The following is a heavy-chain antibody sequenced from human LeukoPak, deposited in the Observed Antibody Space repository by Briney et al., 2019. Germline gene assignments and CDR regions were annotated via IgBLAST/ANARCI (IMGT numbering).Heavy chain of an antibody. CDR1: GFTFSTYG. Sequence: GGSLRLSCAASGFTFSTYGMSWVRQAPGKGLEWVSAISGSGGSTYYTDSVKGRLTIYRDISKNTLDLQMNSLRAEDMAVYYCARSIRGYSYVLDYWGQGTLVTVSS. CDR2: ISGSGGST. CDR3: ARSIRGYSYVLDY. J-gene: IGHJ4*02. V-gene: IGHV3-23*01. D-gene: IGHD5-18*01.